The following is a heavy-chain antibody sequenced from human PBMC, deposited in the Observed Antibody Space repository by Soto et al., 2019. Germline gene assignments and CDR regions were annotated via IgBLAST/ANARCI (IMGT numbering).Heavy chain of an antibody. CDR3: AKVPYSSNWSDF. J-gene: IGHJ5*01. CDR1: GFTFTTYA. Sequence: EVQLLESGGGLVQPGGSLRLSCAVSGFTFTTYAMSWVRQAPGKGPEWVSSISGSGGSTYYADSVKGRFTISRDNSKNTLYLQMNSLRAEDTAVYYCAKVPYSSNWSDFWGQGTLVTVSS. V-gene: IGHV3-23*01. CDR2: ISGSGGST. D-gene: IGHD6-13*01.